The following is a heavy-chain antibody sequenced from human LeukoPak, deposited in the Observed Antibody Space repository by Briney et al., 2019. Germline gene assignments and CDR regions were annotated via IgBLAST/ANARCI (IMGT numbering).Heavy chain of an antibody. V-gene: IGHV3-33*01. CDR3: ARGGTYDFWSGYSSSGYYFDY. CDR1: GFTFSTYG. J-gene: IGHJ4*02. D-gene: IGHD3-3*01. CDR2: IWSDGSNK. Sequence: PERSLRLSCAASGFTFSTYGMHWARQGPGKGLEWVAVIWSDGSNKYYADSVKGRFAISRDNSKNTLCLQMNSLRAEDTAVYYCARGGTYDFWSGYSSSGYYFDYWGQGTLVTVSS.